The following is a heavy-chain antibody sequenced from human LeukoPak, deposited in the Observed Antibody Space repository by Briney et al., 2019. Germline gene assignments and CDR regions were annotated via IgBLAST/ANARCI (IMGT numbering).Heavy chain of an antibody. CDR3: ARGGSGSSFTDY. D-gene: IGHD3-10*01. Sequence: ASVKVSCKASGYTLTNYGISWVRQAPGQGLEWMGWISAYNGDTNYAQEFQGRVTMTTDTSTSTAYMELRNLRSDDTAVYFCARGGSGSSFTDYWGQGTLVTVSS. V-gene: IGHV1-18*01. CDR2: ISAYNGDT. CDR1: GYTLTNYG. J-gene: IGHJ4*02.